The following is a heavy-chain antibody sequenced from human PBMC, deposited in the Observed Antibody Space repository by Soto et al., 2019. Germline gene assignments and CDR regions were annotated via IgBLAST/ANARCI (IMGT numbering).Heavy chain of an antibody. D-gene: IGHD3-3*01. CDR1: GGSVSSGSYY. CDR2: IYYSGST. J-gene: IGHJ4*02. Sequence: QVQLQESGPGLVKPSETLSLTCTVSGGSVSSGSYYWSWIRQPPGKGLEWIGYIYYSGSTNYHPSLKSRVTISVDTSKNQFSLKLSSVTAADTAVYYCARDLEGFDYWGQGTLVTVSS. CDR3: ARDLEGFDY. V-gene: IGHV4-61*01.